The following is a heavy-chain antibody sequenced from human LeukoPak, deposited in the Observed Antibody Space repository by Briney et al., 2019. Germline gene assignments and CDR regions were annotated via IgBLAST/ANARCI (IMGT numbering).Heavy chain of an antibody. CDR1: GGSISSGSYY. J-gene: IGHJ4*02. V-gene: IGHV4-61*02. D-gene: IGHD3-16*02. CDR2: IYTSGST. Sequence: PSETLSLTCTVSGGSISSGSYYWSWIRQPAGKGLEWIGRIYTSGSTNYNPSLKSRVTISVDTSKNQFSLKLSSVTAADTAVYYCAMGMITFGGVIVIPEVYWGQGTLVTVSS. CDR3: AMGMITFGGVIVIPEVY.